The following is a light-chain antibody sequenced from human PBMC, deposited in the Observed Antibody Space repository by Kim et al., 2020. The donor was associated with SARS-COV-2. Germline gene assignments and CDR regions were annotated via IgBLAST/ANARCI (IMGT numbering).Light chain of an antibody. Sequence: FPGATATLSGRASQSVAGDYFAWYQQKPGHAPRLLIFDASTRATGISDRFSGSGSGTDFSLTVSRLEPEDFAVYYCQQYGTSPCTFGQGTKLEI. CDR2: DAS. CDR3: QQYGTSPCT. V-gene: IGKV3-20*01. CDR1: QSVAGDY. J-gene: IGKJ2*02.